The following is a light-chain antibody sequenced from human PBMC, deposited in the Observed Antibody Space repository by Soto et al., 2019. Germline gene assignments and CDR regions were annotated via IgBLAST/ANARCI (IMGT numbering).Light chain of an antibody. CDR3: SSYRSSSPAHVV. J-gene: IGLJ2*01. V-gene: IGLV2-14*01. CDR1: SSDVGGYNY. CDR2: EVS. Sequence: QSALTQPASVSGSPGQSITISCTGTSSDVGGYNYVSWYQQHPGKAPKLMIYEVSNRPSGVSNRFSGSKSGNTASLTISGLQAEDEGDYYCSSYRSSSPAHVVVGGGTKLTVL.